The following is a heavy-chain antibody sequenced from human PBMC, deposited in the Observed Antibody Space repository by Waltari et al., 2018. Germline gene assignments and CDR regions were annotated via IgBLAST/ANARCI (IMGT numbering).Heavy chain of an antibody. CDR2: IKHDGSET. CDR1: GFTFRNVW. CDR3: ARDQPFYDILTGKEGDC. V-gene: IGHV3-7*01. J-gene: IGHJ4*02. D-gene: IGHD3-9*01. Sequence: EVQLVESGGGLVQPGGSLRLSCTASGFTFRNVWMPWVRQAPGKGLQWLATIKHDGSETYYVDSLKGRFTISRDNAKNSLYLHMNSLRAEDTAVYYCARDQPFYDILTGKEGDCWGQGTLVAVSS.